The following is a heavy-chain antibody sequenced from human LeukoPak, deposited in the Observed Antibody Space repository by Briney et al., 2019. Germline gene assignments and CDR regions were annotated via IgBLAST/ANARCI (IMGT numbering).Heavy chain of an antibody. V-gene: IGHV4-34*01. CDR3: ARDLAVASWFDY. CDR1: GGTFSGYY. CDR2: INHSGST. D-gene: IGHD6-19*01. J-gene: IGHJ4*02. Sequence: PSDTLYLTCAVYGGTFSGYYWSWIRQPPGKGLEWIGEINHSGSTNYNPSLKSRVTISVDPSKNQSSLKLSSVTAADTAVYYCARDLAVASWFDYWGQGTLVTVSS.